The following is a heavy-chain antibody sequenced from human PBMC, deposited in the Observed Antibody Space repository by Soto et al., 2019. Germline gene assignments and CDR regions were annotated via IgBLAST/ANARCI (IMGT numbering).Heavy chain of an antibody. CDR3: AGGRYCLSGHYFPNWFDP. D-gene: IGHD5-12*01. CDR2: VYYSGST. CDR1: GASVTSADHY. J-gene: IGHJ5*02. Sequence: SETLSLTCTVSGASVTSADHYWTWIRQSPGKDLEWIGYVYYSGSTAYNPSLESRVTVSLDTSKNQFFLTLTSVTGSDTAVYFCAGGRYCLSGHYFPNWFDPWGQGTQVTVSS. V-gene: IGHV4-30-4*01.